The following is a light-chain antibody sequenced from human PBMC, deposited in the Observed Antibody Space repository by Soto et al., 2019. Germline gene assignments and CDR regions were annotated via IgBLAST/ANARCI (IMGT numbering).Light chain of an antibody. CDR3: QQRSNWRRT. V-gene: IGKV3-11*01. CDR1: QSVSSY. J-gene: IGKJ5*01. Sequence: EIVLTQSPATLSLSPGESATLSCRASQSVSSYLAWYQQKPGQAPRLLIYDASNRATGIPARFSGSGSGTDFTLTISSLEPEDVAVYYCQQRSNWRRTFGQGTRLEIK. CDR2: DAS.